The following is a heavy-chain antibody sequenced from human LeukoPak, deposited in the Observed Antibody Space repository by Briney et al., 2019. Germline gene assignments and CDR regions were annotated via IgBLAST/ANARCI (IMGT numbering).Heavy chain of an antibody. CDR3: ARAATVTTGADY. CDR1: GYTFTGYY. D-gene: IGHD4-17*01. V-gene: IGHV1-2*02. J-gene: IGHJ4*02. Sequence: ASVKVSCKASGYTFTGYYMHWVRQAPGQGLEWMGWINPNSGGTNYAQKFQGRVTMTRDTSISTAYMELSSLRSEDTAVYYCARAATVTTGADYWGQGTLVTVSS. CDR2: INPNSGGT.